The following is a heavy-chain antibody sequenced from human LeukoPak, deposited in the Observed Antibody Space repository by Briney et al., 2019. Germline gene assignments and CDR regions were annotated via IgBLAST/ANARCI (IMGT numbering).Heavy chain of an antibody. J-gene: IGHJ6*02. V-gene: IGHV4-61*01. D-gene: IGHD2-2*01. Sequence: PSETLSLTCTVSGGSISSTSYYWSWIRQPPGKGLEWIGYIYYSGSTNYNPSLKSRVTISVDTSKNQFSLKLSSVTAADTAVYYCARGSGDSVVPAAMGGYYYYGMDVWGQGTTVTVSS. CDR2: IYYSGST. CDR3: ARGSGDSVVPAAMGGYYYYGMDV. CDR1: GGSISSTSYY.